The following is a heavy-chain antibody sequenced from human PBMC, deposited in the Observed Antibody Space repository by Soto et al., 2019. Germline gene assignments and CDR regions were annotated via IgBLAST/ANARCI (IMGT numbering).Heavy chain of an antibody. CDR2: ISYDGSNK. CDR3: AKHRSGYDDGLPDY. J-gene: IGHJ4*02. Sequence: QVQLVESGGGVVQPGRSLRLSCAASGFTFSSYGMHWVRQAPGKGLEWVAVISYDGSNKYYADSVKGRFTISRDNSKNTLYLHVNSLRAEDTAVYYCAKHRSGYDDGLPDYWGQGTLVTVSS. D-gene: IGHD5-12*01. CDR1: GFTFSSYG. V-gene: IGHV3-30*18.